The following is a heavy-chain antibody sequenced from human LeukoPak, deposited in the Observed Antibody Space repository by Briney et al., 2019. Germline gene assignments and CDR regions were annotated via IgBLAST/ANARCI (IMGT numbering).Heavy chain of an antibody. V-gene: IGHV3-74*01. CDR1: GFTFSGYW. D-gene: IGHD3-16*01. CDR3: ARDGGSGNFDK. J-gene: IGHJ4*02. Sequence: GGSLRLSCAASGFTFSGYWMHWVRQAPGKGLAWVSVIRSDGSTTTYADSVKGRFTISRDTAKNTLYLQMNSLRAEDTAVYYCARDGGSGNFDKWGQGTLVTVSS. CDR2: IRSDGSTT.